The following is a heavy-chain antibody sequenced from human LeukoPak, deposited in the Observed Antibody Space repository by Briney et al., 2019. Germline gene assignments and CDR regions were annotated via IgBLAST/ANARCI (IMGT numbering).Heavy chain of an antibody. Sequence: GGSLRLSCAASGFTFSNYSMNWVRQAPGKGLEWVANIKQDGSEKYYVDSVKGRFTISREKAKNSLYLQMNSLRAEDTAVYYCARERYYDTSGYYYLFDYWGQGTLVTVSS. CDR1: GFTFSNYS. V-gene: IGHV3-7*01. J-gene: IGHJ4*02. CDR3: ARERYYDTSGYYYLFDY. D-gene: IGHD3-22*01. CDR2: IKQDGSEK.